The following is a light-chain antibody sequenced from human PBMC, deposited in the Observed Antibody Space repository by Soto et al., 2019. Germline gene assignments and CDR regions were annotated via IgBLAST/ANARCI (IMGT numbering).Light chain of an antibody. V-gene: IGKV1-33*01. CDR1: QDISHF. CDR3: QQYDHLAIT. CDR2: DAS. J-gene: IGKJ5*01. Sequence: DIQMTQSPSTLFASVGDRVTITCRASQDISHFLNWYHQQPGKAPKLLIYDASNLQIAVPSRFNGRGSGTDFTFTISSPQPDASGTYYCQQYDHLAITFGQGTRLEIK.